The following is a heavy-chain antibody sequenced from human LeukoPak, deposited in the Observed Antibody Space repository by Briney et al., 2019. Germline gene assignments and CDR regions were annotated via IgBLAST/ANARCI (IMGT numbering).Heavy chain of an antibody. V-gene: IGHV5-51*01. Sequence: GESLKISCKSSGYSFAHYWIVWVRQMPGKGLEWMGIINPDDSATTYSPSFQGQVTISADKSISTAFLQWGSLGASDTAVYYCARVTDRGSWYVAYWGQGTLVTVSS. CDR2: INPDDSAT. CDR1: GYSFAHYW. J-gene: IGHJ4*02. D-gene: IGHD6-13*01. CDR3: ARVTDRGSWYVAY.